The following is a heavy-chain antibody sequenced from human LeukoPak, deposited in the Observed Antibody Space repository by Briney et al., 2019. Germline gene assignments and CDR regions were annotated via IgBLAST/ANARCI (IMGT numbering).Heavy chain of an antibody. J-gene: IGHJ5*02. D-gene: IGHD2-15*01. CDR1: GGSISSGGYY. CDR2: VYYSGST. V-gene: IGHV4-31*03. CDR3: ARVATPVFDP. Sequence: SETLSLTCTVSGGSISSGGYYWSWIRQHPGKGLEWIGYVYYSGSTYYNPSLKSRVTISVDTSKNQFSLKLSSVTAADTAVYYCARVATPVFDPWGQGTLVTVSS.